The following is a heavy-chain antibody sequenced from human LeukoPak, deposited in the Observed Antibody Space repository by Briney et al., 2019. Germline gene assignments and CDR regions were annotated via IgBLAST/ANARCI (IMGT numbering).Heavy chain of an antibody. J-gene: IGHJ4*02. CDR1: GASIASTSYY. CDR3: ARVADSSGWFGDYFDN. D-gene: IGHD6-19*01. V-gene: IGHV4-39*02. CDR2: IYHSGNT. Sequence: SETLSLTCSVSGASIASTSYYWGWPRQPPGKGLEWIANIYHSGNTYYASSLRSRVTISVDTSKNLFSLNLTSVTGADTAVYFCARVADSSGWFGDYFDNWGLGTLVTVSS.